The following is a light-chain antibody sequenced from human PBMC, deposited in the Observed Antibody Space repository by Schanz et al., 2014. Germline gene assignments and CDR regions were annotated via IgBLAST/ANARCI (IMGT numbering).Light chain of an antibody. CDR2: GAS. CDR1: QSVSSTY. J-gene: IGKJ1*01. CDR3: QQYNTYSPWT. Sequence: EIVLTQSPGTLSLSPGEGAILSCRASQSVSSTYLAWYQQKPGQAPRLLIYGASSRATGIPDRFSGSGSGTDFTLTISSLQPDDFATYYCQQYNTYSPWTFGQGTKVDIK. V-gene: IGKV3-20*01.